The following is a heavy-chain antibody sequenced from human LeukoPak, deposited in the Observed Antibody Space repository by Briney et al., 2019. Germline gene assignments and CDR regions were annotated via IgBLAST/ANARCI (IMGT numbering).Heavy chain of an antibody. CDR3: ARTRYYYNSRSYGAPYYFDY. D-gene: IGHD3-10*01. CDR1: GGSISSYY. V-gene: IGHV4-59*01. J-gene: IGHJ4*02. CDR2: IYYSGYT. Sequence: PSETLSLTCTVSGGSISSYYWSWIRQPPGKGLEWIGYIYYSGYTNYNPSLKSRVTISVDTSKNQFSLKLSSVTAADTAVYYCARTRYYYNSRSYGAPYYFDYWGQGTLVTVSS.